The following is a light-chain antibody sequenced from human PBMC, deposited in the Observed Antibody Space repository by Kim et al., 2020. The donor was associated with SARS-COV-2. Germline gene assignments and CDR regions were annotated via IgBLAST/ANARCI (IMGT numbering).Light chain of an antibody. Sequence: SYELTQPPSVSVSPGQTASITCSGDKLGDKYACWYQQKPGQSPVLVIYQDSKRPSGIPDRFSGSNSGNTATLTISGTQAMDEADYYCQAWDSSIWVFGGGTQLTVL. CDR2: QDS. V-gene: IGLV3-1*01. J-gene: IGLJ3*02. CDR3: QAWDSSIWV. CDR1: KLGDKY.